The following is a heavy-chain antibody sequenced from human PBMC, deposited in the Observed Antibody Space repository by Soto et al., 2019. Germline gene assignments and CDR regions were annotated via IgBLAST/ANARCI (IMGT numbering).Heavy chain of an antibody. CDR1: GFTFSSYS. V-gene: IGHV3-21*01. D-gene: IGHD6-13*01. CDR2: ISSSSSYI. J-gene: IGHJ6*02. Sequence: GSLRLSCAASGFTFSSYSMNWVRQAPGKGLEWVSSISSSSSYIYYADSVKGRFTISRDNAKNSLYLQMNSLRAEDTAVYYCARGFSRIAAAGTGYYYYGMDVWGQGTTVTVSS. CDR3: ARGFSRIAAAGTGYYYYGMDV.